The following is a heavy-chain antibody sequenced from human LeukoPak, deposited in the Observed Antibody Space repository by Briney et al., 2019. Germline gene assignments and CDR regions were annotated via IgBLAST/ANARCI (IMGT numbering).Heavy chain of an antibody. CDR3: ASGPRYSSIDNWFDP. CDR1: GFTFSSYA. J-gene: IGHJ5*02. D-gene: IGHD6-13*01. V-gene: IGHV3-64*01. Sequence: PGGSLRRSCAASGFTFSSYAMHWVRQAPGKGLECVSAISSNGGSTYYANSVKGRFTISRDNSKNTLYLQMGSLRAEDMAVYYCASGPRYSSIDNWFDPWGQGTLVTVSS. CDR2: ISSNGGST.